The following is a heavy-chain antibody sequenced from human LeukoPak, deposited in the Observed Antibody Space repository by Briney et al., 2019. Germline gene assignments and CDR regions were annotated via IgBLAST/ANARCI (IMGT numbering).Heavy chain of an antibody. CDR3: AREKPYYYDTNGYHNWFDP. CDR2: ISSAGSST. D-gene: IGHD3-22*01. Sequence: GGSLRLSCAASGFTFSSYWMHWVRQAPGKGLVWVSRISSAGSSTTCADSVKGRFTISRDNAKNTLYLQMSSLRAEDTAVYYCAREKPYYYDTNGYHNWFDPWGQGTLVTVSS. CDR1: GFTFSSYW. V-gene: IGHV3-74*01. J-gene: IGHJ5*02.